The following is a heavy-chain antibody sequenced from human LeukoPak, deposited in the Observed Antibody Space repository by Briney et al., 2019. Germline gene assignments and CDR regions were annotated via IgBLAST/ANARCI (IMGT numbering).Heavy chain of an antibody. J-gene: IGHJ3*02. V-gene: IGHV3-30*02. Sequence: GGSLRLSCAASGFTFSSYGMHWVRQAPGKGLEWVAFIRYDGSNKYYADSVKGRFTISRDKSKNTLYLQMNSLRAEDTAVYYCAKDLDGWTKAFDIWGQGTMVTVSS. CDR2: IRYDGSNK. CDR3: AKDLDGWTKAFDI. CDR1: GFTFSSYG. D-gene: IGHD6-19*01.